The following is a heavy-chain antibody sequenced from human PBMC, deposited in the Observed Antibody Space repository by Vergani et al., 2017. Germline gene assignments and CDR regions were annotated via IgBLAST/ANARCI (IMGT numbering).Heavy chain of an antibody. Sequence: EVQLVESGGGLVQPGGSVKVSCAASGITFSGSAMHWVRQSSGNGLEWVGRIRNKANNYATAYAASVKGRFTISRDDAKNTTYLQMNSLKTEDTAVYYCTRMGYCSRTSCLEAFDIWGQGTMVTVSS. J-gene: IGHJ3*02. V-gene: IGHV3-73*02. CDR3: TRMGYCSRTSCLEAFDI. CDR2: IRNKANNYAT. D-gene: IGHD2-2*01. CDR1: GITFSGSA.